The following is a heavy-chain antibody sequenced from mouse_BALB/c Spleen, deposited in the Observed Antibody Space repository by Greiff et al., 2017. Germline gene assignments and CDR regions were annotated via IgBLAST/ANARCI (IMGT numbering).Heavy chain of an antibody. CDR1: GFTFSSYA. D-gene: IGHD2-4*01. V-gene: IGHV5-9-4*01. Sequence: EVKVVESGGGLVKPGGSLKLSCAASGFTFSSYAMSWVRQSPEKRLEWVAEISSGGSYTYYPDTVTGRFTISRDNAKNTLYLEMSSLRSEDTAMYYCARDRGLRPFDYWGQGTTLTVSS. J-gene: IGHJ2*01. CDR3: ARDRGLRPFDY. CDR2: ISSGGSYT.